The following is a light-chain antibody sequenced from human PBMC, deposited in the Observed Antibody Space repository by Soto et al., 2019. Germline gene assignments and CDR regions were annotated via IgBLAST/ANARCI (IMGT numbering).Light chain of an antibody. CDR3: QQYNVWPLP. CDR1: QSLSSN. J-gene: IGKJ4*01. Sequence: EIVMTQSPATLSVSPGERATLSCRASQSLSSNLAWYQQKPGQTPKLLIYVASTRATGIPARFSGSGSGTEFTLTISSLQSEDFAVYYCQQYNVWPLPFGGGTKVEFK. CDR2: VAS. V-gene: IGKV3-15*01.